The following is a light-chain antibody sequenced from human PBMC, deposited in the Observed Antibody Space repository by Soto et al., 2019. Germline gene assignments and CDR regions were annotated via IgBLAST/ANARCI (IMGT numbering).Light chain of an antibody. Sequence: DIQMTQSPSSLSASVGDRVTISCRASQSISTYLNWFQQKPGKAPKVLIYGASVLQSGVPSRFSGNGSGTAFTFSISSLQSEDFATYYCLQAYNSPPYTFGQGTKLEIK. CDR1: QSISTY. CDR3: LQAYNSPPYT. J-gene: IGKJ2*01. CDR2: GAS. V-gene: IGKV1-39*01.